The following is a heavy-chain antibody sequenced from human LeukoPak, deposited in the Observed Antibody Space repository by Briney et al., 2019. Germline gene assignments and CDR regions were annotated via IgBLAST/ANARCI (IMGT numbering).Heavy chain of an antibody. CDR1: GYTFTSYD. Sequence: ASVKVSCKASGYTFTSYDINWVRQATGQGLEWMGWMNPNSGNTGYAQKFQDRVTMTRNTSISTAYMELSSLRSEDTAVYYCARGDSSSSSLNYWGQGTLVTVSS. CDR2: MNPNSGNT. J-gene: IGHJ4*02. D-gene: IGHD6-6*01. V-gene: IGHV1-8*01. CDR3: ARGDSSSSSLNY.